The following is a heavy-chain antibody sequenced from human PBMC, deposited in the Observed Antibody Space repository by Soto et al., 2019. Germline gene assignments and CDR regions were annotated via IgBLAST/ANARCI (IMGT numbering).Heavy chain of an antibody. Sequence: SGPTLVNPTQTLTLTFTFSGFSLITSGVGVGWIRQPPGKALEWLALIYWDDDKRYSPSLKSRLTITKDTSKNQVVLTMTNMDPVDTATYYCPHSLAASIYGDYEPINSFDHWGQGTLVTLS. V-gene: IGHV2-5*02. J-gene: IGHJ4*02. CDR2: IYWDDDK. CDR1: GFSLITSGVG. CDR3: PHSLAASIYGDYEPINSFDH. D-gene: IGHD4-17*01.